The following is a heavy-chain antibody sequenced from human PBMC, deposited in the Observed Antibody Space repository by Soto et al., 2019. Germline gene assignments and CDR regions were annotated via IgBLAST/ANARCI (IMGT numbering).Heavy chain of an antibody. CDR1: GFIVSNTC. V-gene: IGHV3-66*01. Sequence: PGVSLRVSCTASGFIVSNTCGNWVRQAPGKGLEWVSVISNRGDTHYADSVRGRFSLSRDISDNTLHLQMNNLRVEDTAVYYCAREPRYCRGGSCSITGDAYDIWGQGTMVTVSS. J-gene: IGHJ3*02. CDR3: AREPRYCRGGSCSITGDAYDI. CDR2: ISNRGDT. D-gene: IGHD2-15*01.